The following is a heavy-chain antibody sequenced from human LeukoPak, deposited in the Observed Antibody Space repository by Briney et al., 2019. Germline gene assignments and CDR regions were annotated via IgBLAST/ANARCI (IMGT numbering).Heavy chain of an antibody. V-gene: IGHV3-9*01. J-gene: IGHJ4*02. CDR2: ISWNSGST. CDR1: GFTFDDYA. Sequence: GRSLRLSCAASGFTFDDYAMHWVRQAPGKGLEWVSGISWNSGSTGYADSVKGRFTISRDNAKNSLYLQMNSLRAEDTALYYCARFAVAAVRGGGFDYWGQGTLVTVSS. D-gene: IGHD6-19*01. CDR3: ARFAVAAVRGGGFDY.